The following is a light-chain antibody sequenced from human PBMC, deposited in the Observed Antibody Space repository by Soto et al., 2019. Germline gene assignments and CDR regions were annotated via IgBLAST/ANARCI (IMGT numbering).Light chain of an antibody. Sequence: QSALTQSPSASGTPGQTLTISCSGSRXNIGSNYVSWYQQLPGTAPKLLIYKNNQRPSGVPDRFSGSKSGTSASLAISGLRSEDEAEYYCAGWDESLSSSYVFGSGTKVTVL. CDR3: AGWDESLSSSYV. V-gene: IGLV1-47*01. CDR1: RXNIGSNY. J-gene: IGLJ1*01. CDR2: KNN.